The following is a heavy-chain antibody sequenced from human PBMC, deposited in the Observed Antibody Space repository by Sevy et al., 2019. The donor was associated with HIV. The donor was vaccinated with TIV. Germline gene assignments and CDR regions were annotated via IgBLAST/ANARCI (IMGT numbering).Heavy chain of an antibody. Sequence: GGSLRLSCSASGFAFSAYWMVWVRQGPGKGLEWVANIKQDGSEQNYVDSVEGRFTISRDNGKNLLYLQMNDLRAEDTAVYHWGGGGGGFYGDYPFDYWGHGTLVTVSS. J-gene: IGHJ4*01. CDR1: GFAFSAYW. CDR3: GGGGGGFYGDYPFDY. D-gene: IGHD4-17*01. CDR2: IKQDGSEQ. V-gene: IGHV3-7*04.